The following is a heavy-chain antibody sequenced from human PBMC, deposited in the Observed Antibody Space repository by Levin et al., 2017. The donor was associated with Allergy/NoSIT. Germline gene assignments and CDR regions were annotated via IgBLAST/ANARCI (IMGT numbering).Heavy chain of an antibody. CDR1: GFSLSTRGTC. D-gene: IGHD3-22*01. CDR2: IDWDDDK. V-gene: IGHV2-70*13. CDR3: ARMSYYDSSGYYIGRCWLDP. Sequence: SGPTLVKPTQTLTLTCTFSGFSLSTRGTCVNWIRQPPGKALEWLALIDWDDDKYYSTSLRTRLTISRDTSKNQVVLTMTNMDPVDTATYYCARMSYYDSSGYYIGRCWLDPWGQGTLVTVSS. J-gene: IGHJ5*02.